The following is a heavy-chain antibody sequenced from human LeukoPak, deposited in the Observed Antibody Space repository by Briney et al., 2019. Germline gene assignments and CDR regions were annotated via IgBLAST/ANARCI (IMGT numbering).Heavy chain of an antibody. CDR3: ARDQSSVFDY. J-gene: IGHJ4*02. CDR2: INSDGSST. CDR1: RFTFSTYW. D-gene: IGHD3-22*01. Sequence: GGSLRLSCAASRFTFSTYWMHWVRQAPGKGLVWVSRINSDGSSTSYADFVKGRFTISRDDAKNTLYLQMNSLRAEDTAVYYCARDQSSVFDYWGQGTLVTVSS. V-gene: IGHV3-74*01.